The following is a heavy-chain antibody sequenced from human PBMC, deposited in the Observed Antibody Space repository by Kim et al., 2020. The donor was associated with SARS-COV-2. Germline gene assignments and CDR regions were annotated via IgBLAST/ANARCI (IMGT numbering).Heavy chain of an antibody. D-gene: IGHD3-22*01. Sequence: GGSLRLSCAASGFTFSSYGMHWVRQAPGKGLEWVAVISYDGSNKYYADSVKGRFTISRDNSKNTLYLQMNSLRAEDTAVYYCARRYYYDSSGYLYYYYYGMDVWGQGTTVTVSS. V-gene: IGHV3-30*03. J-gene: IGHJ6*02. CDR2: ISYDGSNK. CDR3: ARRYYYDSSGYLYYYYYGMDV. CDR1: GFTFSSYG.